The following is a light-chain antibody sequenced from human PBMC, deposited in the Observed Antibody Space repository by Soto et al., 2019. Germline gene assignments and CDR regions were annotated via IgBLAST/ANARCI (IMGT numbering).Light chain of an antibody. CDR3: QQDTTYFRT. J-gene: IGKJ2*01. CDR2: GSS. V-gene: IGKV1-12*01. Sequence: IQMTQSPSSVSSXXXXXXXXXXXSCEGVSDWVAWYQQKPGEAPKLLIYGSSSLLSGVPSRFCGARAGTDFSITSISLHQDDFAADYYQQDTTYFRTFGHVTKVDI. CDR1: EGVSDW.